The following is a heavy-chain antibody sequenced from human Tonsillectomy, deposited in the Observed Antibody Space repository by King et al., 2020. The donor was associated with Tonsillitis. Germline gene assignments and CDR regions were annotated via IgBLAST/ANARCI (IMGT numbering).Heavy chain of an antibody. V-gene: IGHV3-48*01. CDR2: ISSSNSTM. D-gene: IGHD2-8*01. J-gene: IGHJ4*02. CDR1: GFTFRRYN. Sequence: VQLVESGGGLVQPGGSLRLSCSSSGFTFRRYNINWVRQAPGKGLEWGSYISSSNSTMYYADSVKGRFTLSRDNAKNSLYLQMNSLRAEGTGFYYCTRGNGFYYWGQGTLVTVSA. CDR3: TRGNGFYY.